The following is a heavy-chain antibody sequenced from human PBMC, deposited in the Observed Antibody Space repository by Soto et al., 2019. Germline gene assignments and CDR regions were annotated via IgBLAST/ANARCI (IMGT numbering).Heavy chain of an antibody. J-gene: IGHJ4*02. CDR2: IYYSGST. CDR3: ARHDYGGFGL. CDR1: GGSISRSSYY. D-gene: IGHD4-17*01. V-gene: IGHV4-39*01. Sequence: QLQLQESGPGLVKPSETLSLTCTVSGGSISRSSYYWGWIRQPPGKGLEWIGSIYYSGSTYYNPSLNSRVTISVDTSKNQFSLKLSSVTAAATTVYYCARHDYGGFGLWGQGTLVTVSS.